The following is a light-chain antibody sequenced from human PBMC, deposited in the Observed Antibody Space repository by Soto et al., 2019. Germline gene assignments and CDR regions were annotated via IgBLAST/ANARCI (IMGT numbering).Light chain of an antibody. CDR2: GAS. CDR1: QSVSTY. CDR3: EGSTLLT. J-gene: IGKJ4*01. V-gene: IGKV1-39*02. Sequence: DIQMTQSPYSLSTSVGDRVTITCRTSQSVSTYLNWYQQRPGKAPKLLIYGASSLQSGVPSRFSGSGSGTHFTLTISSLQPEDFATYCQEGSTLLTFGGGTKVEIK.